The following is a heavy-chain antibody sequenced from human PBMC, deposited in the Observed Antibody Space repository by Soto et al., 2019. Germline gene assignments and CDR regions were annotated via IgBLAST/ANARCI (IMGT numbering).Heavy chain of an antibody. CDR2: IIPIFGTA. V-gene: IGHV1-69*01. CDR3: ARGKRGGYYYYGMDV. CDR1: GGTFSSYA. D-gene: IGHD3-10*01. Sequence: GXSVKDSCQASGGTFSSYAISWVRQAPGQGLEWMGGIIPIFGTANYAQKFQGRVTITADESTSTAYMELSSLRSEDTAVYYCARGKRGGYYYYGMDVWGQGTTVTVSS. J-gene: IGHJ6*02.